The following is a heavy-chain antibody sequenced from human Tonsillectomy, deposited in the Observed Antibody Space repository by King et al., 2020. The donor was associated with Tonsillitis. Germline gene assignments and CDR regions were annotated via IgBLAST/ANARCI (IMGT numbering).Heavy chain of an antibody. D-gene: IGHD6-13*01. CDR2: IYYSGST. Sequence: QLQESGPGLVKPSETLSLTCTVSGGSISSYYWSWIRQPPGKGLEWIGYIYYSGSTNYNPSLRSRVTISVDTSKNQFSLKLSSVTAADTAVYYCARDLVAAGYGMDVWGQGTTVTVSS. CDR1: GGSISSYY. V-gene: IGHV4-59*01. J-gene: IGHJ6*02. CDR3: ARDLVAAGYGMDV.